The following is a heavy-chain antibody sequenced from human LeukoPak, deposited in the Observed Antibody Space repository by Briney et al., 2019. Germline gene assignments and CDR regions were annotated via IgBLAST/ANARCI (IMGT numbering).Heavy chain of an antibody. CDR3: AKRRDSSQGNHFDY. CDR1: GFTFSSYG. J-gene: IGHJ4*02. V-gene: IGHV3-23*01. D-gene: IGHD6-13*01. CDR2: ISATGGAT. Sequence: GGSLRLSCAASGFTFSSYGMTWVRQAPGKGLEWVSTISATGGATLYADSVKGRFTISRDNSRTTVYLHMNSLSAEDTAVYYCAKRRDSSQGNHFDYWGQGTLVTVSS.